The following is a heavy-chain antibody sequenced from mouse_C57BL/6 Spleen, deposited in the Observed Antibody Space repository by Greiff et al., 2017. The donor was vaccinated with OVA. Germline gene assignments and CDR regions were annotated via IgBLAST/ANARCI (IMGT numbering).Heavy chain of an antibody. CDR3: ARGYYSNYVGARDD. CDR1: GYTFTSYW. Sequence: QVQLQQPGAELVKPGASVKLSCKASGYTFTSYWMQWVKQRPGQGLEWIGEIDPSDSYTNYTQKFKGKATLTVDTSSSTAYMQLSSLTSEDSAVYYGARGYYSNYVGARDDWGQGTSVTVSS. CDR2: IDPSDSYT. J-gene: IGHJ4*01. V-gene: IGHV1-50*01. D-gene: IGHD2-5*01.